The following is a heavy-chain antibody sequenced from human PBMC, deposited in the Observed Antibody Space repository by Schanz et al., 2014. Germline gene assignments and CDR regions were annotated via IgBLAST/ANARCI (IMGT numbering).Heavy chain of an antibody. CDR1: GGSMSSYY. CDR3: ARQILIGAFDI. V-gene: IGHV4-59*08. Sequence: QVPLQETGPGLVKPSETLSLTCTVSGGSMSSYYWTWIRQPPGKGLEWIGYIYYSGSTNYNPSLRSRVTISETPSKNKFPRRLAAVTAADTAVYYCARQILIGAFDIWGQGTMVTVSS. D-gene: IGHD3-9*01. CDR2: IYYSGST. J-gene: IGHJ3*02.